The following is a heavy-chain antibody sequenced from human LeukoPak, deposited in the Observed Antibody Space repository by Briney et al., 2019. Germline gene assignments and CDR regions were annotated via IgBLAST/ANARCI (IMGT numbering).Heavy chain of an antibody. CDR1: GFTFSDYA. V-gene: IGHV3-23*01. CDR3: AKALDSSGYVEDAFDI. Sequence: PGGSLRLSCAASGFTFSDYAMSWVRQAPGKGPEWVSAISGSGGSTYYADSVKGRFTISRDNSKNTLYLQMNSLRAEDTAVYYCAKALDSSGYVEDAFDIWGQGTMVTVSS. J-gene: IGHJ3*02. CDR2: ISGSGGST. D-gene: IGHD3-22*01.